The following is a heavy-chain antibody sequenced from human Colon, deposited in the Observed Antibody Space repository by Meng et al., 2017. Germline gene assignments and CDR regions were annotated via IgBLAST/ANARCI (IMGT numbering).Heavy chain of an antibody. V-gene: IGHV3-33*01. D-gene: IGHD5-18*01. J-gene: IGHJ4*02. CDR2: IWYDGSNK. CDR3: ARDLTRTRYRYGWGY. Sequence: GESLKISCAASGFTFSSYGMHWVRQASGKGLEWVAVIWYDGSNKYYADSVKGRFTISRDNSKNTLYLQMNSLSAEDTAVYYCARDLTRTRYRYGWGYWGQGTRVTGSS. CDR1: GFTFSSYG.